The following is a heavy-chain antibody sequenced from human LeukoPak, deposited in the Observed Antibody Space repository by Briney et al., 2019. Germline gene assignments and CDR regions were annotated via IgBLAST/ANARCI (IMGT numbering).Heavy chain of an antibody. D-gene: IGHD1/OR15-1a*01. CDR3: ARYRLLTGTRNYYYYGMDV. V-gene: IGHV1-69*13. CDR2: SIPILGTA. J-gene: IGHJ6*02. CDR1: GGTFSSYA. Sequence: GASVKVSCKASGGTFSSYAISWVRQAPGQGLEWMGGSIPILGTANYAQKFQGRVTITADESTSTAYMELSSLRSEDTAVYYCARYRLLTGTRNYYYYGMDVWGQGTTVTVSS.